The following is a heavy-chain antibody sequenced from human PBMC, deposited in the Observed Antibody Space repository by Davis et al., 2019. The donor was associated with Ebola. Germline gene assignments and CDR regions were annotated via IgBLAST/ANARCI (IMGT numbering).Heavy chain of an antibody. Sequence: SETLSLTCTVPGGSISSYYWSWIRQPPGKGLEWIGYIYYSGSTYYNPSLKSRVTISVDTSKNQFSLKLSSVTAADTAVYYCARVQLERRGGYYFDYWGQGTLVTVSS. CDR1: GGSISSYY. J-gene: IGHJ4*02. CDR3: ARVQLERRGGYYFDY. CDR2: IYYSGST. V-gene: IGHV4-59*06. D-gene: IGHD1-1*01.